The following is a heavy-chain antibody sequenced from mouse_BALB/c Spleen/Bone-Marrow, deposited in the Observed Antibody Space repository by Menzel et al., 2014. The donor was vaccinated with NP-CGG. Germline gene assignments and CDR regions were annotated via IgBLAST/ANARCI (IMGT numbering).Heavy chain of an antibody. J-gene: IGHJ3*01. Sequence: EVQVVESGGNLVKSGGSLKLSCAASGFTFXSYGMSWVRQTPEKRLEWVATISGGGSYTFYPDSVKGRFTISRDNAKNNLYLQLSSLRSEDTALYYCARHAYYDQTEVSFVYWGQGTLVTVSA. D-gene: IGHD2-4*01. CDR1: GFTFXSYG. CDR3: ARHAYYDQTEVSFVY. CDR2: ISGGGSYT. V-gene: IGHV5-9-2*01.